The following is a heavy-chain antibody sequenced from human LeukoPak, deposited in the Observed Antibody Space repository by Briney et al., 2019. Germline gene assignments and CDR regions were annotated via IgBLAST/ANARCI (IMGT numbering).Heavy chain of an antibody. D-gene: IGHD3-16*01. CDR2: INHSGST. V-gene: IGHV4-34*01. CDR3: ARGGEYVGAFDI. J-gene: IGHJ3*02. Sequence: SETLSLTCAVYGGSFSGYYWSWIRQPPGKGLEWIGEINHSGSTNYNPSLKSRVTISVDTSKNQFSLKLSSVTAADTAVYYCARGGEYVGAFDIWRQGTMVAVSS. CDR1: GGSFSGYY.